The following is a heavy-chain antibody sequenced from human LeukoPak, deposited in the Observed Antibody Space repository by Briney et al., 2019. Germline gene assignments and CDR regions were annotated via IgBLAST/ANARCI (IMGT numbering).Heavy chain of an antibody. CDR1: GFNFFNFW. D-gene: IGHD2-21*02. CDR2: IKQSGIDK. V-gene: IGHV3-7*01. CDR3: VRDSGSAWSGLFDS. Sequence: GGSLRLSCEASGFNFFNFWMTWVRQAPGKGLEWVATIKQSGIDKYYVDSVKGRFTISRDNAKNSMSLDMMNLRGDDTGIYYCVRDSGSAWSGLFDSWGQGTLVTVSS. J-gene: IGHJ4*02.